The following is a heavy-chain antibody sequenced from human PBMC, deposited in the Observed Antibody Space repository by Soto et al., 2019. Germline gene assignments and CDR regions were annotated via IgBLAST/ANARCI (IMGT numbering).Heavy chain of an antibody. Sequence: ASVKVSCKASGYTFTSYGISWVRQAPGQGLEWMGWISAYNGNTNYAQKLQGRVTMTTDTSTGTAYMELRSLRSDDTVVYYCARDRGAVASTRLFDIWGQGTMVTVSS. CDR3: ARDRGAVASTRLFDI. CDR1: GYTFTSYG. CDR2: ISAYNGNT. D-gene: IGHD6-19*01. J-gene: IGHJ3*02. V-gene: IGHV1-18*01.